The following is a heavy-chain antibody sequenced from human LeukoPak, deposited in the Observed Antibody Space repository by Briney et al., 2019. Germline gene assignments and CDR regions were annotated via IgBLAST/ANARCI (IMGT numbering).Heavy chain of an antibody. V-gene: IGHV1-2*02. CDR3: ASLLVGATSEFGDY. Sequence: ASVKVSCKASGYTFTGYYMHWVRQAPGQGLEWMGWINPNSGGTNYAQKFQGRVTMTRDTSISTAYMELSRLRSDDTAVYYGASLLVGATSEFGDYWGQGTLVTVSS. CDR2: INPNSGGT. CDR1: GYTFTGYY. J-gene: IGHJ4*02. D-gene: IGHD1-26*01.